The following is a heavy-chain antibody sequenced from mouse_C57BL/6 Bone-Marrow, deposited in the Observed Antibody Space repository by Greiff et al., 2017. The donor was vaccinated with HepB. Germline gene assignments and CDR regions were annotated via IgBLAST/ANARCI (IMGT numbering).Heavy chain of an antibody. Sequence: QVHVKQPGAELVRPGTSVKLSCKASGYTFTSYWMHWVKQRPGQGLEWIGVIDPSDSYTNYNQKFKGKATLTVDTSSSTAYMPLSSLTSEDSAVYYCARLFPYYAMDYWGQGTSVTVSA. CDR2: IDPSDSYT. CDR3: ARLFPYYAMDY. J-gene: IGHJ4*01. V-gene: IGHV1-59*01. CDR1: GYTFTSYW.